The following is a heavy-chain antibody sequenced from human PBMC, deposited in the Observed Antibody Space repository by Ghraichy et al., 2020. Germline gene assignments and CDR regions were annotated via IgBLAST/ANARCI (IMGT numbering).Heavy chain of an antibody. CDR3: TKGSSSSGWINFDY. CDR1: GFTFSSYA. V-gene: IGHV3-23*01. J-gene: IGHJ4*02. Sequence: GGSLRLSCAASGFTFSSYAMSWVRQAPGKGLEWVSSISGSGTNTYYADSVKGRFTISRDNSKNTLYLQMNSLRAEDTAIYYCTKGSSSSGWINFDYWGLGTLVTVSS. D-gene: IGHD6-19*01. CDR2: ISGSGTNT.